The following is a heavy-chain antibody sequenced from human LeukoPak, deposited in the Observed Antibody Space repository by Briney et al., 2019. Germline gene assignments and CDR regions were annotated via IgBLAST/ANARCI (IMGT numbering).Heavy chain of an antibody. CDR2: INHSGST. D-gene: IGHD3-22*01. J-gene: IGHJ3*02. V-gene: IGHV4-34*01. Sequence: SETLSLTCAVYGGSFSGYYWSWIRQPPGKGLEWIGEINHSGSTNYNPSLKSRVIISVDTSKNQFSLKLSSVTAADTAVYYCARGVHYYDSSGYLRQDDAFDIWGQGTMVTVSS. CDR1: GGSFSGYY. CDR3: ARGVHYYDSSGYLRQDDAFDI.